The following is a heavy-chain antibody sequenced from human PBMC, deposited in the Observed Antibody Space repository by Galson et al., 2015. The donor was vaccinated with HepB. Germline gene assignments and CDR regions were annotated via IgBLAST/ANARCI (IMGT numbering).Heavy chain of an antibody. V-gene: IGHV1-2*02. D-gene: IGHD6-19*01. J-gene: IGHJ4*02. CDR2: INPNSGGT. CDR1: GYIFTAYD. CDR3: ARVWRGNGGWDDELDY. Sequence: SVKVSCKASGYIFTAYDMHWVRQAPGQGLEWMGWINPNSGGTKYAQKFQGRVTMTRDTSISTAYMELSRLRYDDTAMYYCARVWRGNGGWDDELDYWGQGTLVTVSS.